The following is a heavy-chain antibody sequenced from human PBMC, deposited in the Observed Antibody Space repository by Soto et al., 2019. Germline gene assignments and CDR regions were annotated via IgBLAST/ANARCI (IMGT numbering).Heavy chain of an antibody. CDR1: GGSISSDDYY. CDR3: ARGEGMADFDY. CDR2: IYYSGST. V-gene: IGHV4-30-4*01. J-gene: IGHJ4*02. Sequence: SETLSLTCTVSGGSISSDDYYWSWIRQPPGKGLEWIGYIYYSGSTYYNPSLKSRVTISVDTSKNQFSLKLSSVTAADTAVYYCARGEGMADFDYWGQGTLVTVSS. D-gene: IGHD1-20*01.